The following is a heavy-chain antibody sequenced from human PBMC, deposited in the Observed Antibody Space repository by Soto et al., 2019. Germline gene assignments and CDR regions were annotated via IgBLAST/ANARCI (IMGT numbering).Heavy chain of an antibody. D-gene: IGHD2-15*01. CDR3: PKKLSPPLFDY. CDR1: GDSISSADYY. J-gene: IGHJ4*02. Sequence: QVQLKESGPGLVKPSQTLSLTCTVSGDSISSADYYWSWIRQPPGQGLEWIGYVYHSGSTYYNPSIMIRFTMSINTSKTHFSLNLISVSPTHPPLYSCPKKLSPPLFDYWGQGTLVTVSS. V-gene: IGHV4-30-4*01. CDR2: VYHSGST.